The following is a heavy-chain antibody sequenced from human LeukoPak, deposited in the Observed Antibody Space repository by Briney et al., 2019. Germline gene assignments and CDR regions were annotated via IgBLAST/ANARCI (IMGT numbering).Heavy chain of an antibody. J-gene: IGHJ6*04. Sequence: GGSLRLSCAASGFTFSSYSMNWVRQAPGKGLEWVSSISSSSSYIYYADSVKGRFTISRDNAKNSLYLQMNSLRAKDTAVYYCARGTRITMVRGVSLNYGMDVWGKGTTVTVSS. CDR1: GFTFSSYS. V-gene: IGHV3-21*01. CDR3: ARGTRITMVRGVSLNYGMDV. CDR2: ISSSSSYI. D-gene: IGHD3-10*01.